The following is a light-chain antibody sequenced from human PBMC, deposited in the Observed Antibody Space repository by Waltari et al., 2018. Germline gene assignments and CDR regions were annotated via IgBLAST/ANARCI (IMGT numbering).Light chain of an antibody. CDR3: AAWDANLNGAV. Sequence: QSVLSQPPSISATPGQRVSISCSGSSFNVGFSSASCYQVFPGTAPNLLIYQGHPRPSGVPDRFSGSRSGTSASLAISELRSEDEASYYCAAWDANLNGAVFGGGTKLTVL. V-gene: IGLV1-44*01. CDR1: SFNVGFSS. J-gene: IGLJ2*01. CDR2: QGH.